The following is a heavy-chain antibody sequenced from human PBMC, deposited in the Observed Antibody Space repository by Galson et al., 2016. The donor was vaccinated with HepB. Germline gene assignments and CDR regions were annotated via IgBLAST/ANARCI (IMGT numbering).Heavy chain of an antibody. D-gene: IGHD3-10*01. Sequence: SETLSLTCTVSGGSVSTGSYYWNWIRQPPGKGLEWIGYIYYSGSINYNPSLKSRVTISVDTSKNQFSLKLSSVTAADTAVYYCARERGRDYYGSGSLDWGQGTLVTVSS. CDR3: ARERGRDYYGSGSLD. V-gene: IGHV4-61*01. J-gene: IGHJ4*02. CDR1: GGSVSTGSYY. CDR2: IYYSGSI.